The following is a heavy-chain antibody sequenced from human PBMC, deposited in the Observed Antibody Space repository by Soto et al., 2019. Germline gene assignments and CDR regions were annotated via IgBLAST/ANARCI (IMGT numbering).Heavy chain of an antibody. V-gene: IGHV1-3*01. D-gene: IGHD7-27*01. CDR3: ARDTGDGTFDF. Sequence: VALVKVSCKASGYTFSSYAMHWVRQAPGQRLEWMGWINAGYGNTKSSQKFQDRVTISRDTSASTAYMELTSLRSEDTAVYYCARDTGDGTFDFWGQGTLVTVSS. CDR2: INAGYGNT. CDR1: GYTFSSYA. J-gene: IGHJ4*02.